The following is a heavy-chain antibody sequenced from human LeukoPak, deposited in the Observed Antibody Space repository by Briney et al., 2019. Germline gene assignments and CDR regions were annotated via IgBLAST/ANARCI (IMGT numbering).Heavy chain of an antibody. CDR2: IYYSGST. J-gene: IGHJ4*02. V-gene: IGHV4-38-2*02. CDR1: GYSISSGYY. D-gene: IGHD3-9*01. CDR3: ARHEGGYYDILTGYYPTFFDY. Sequence: SETLSLTCTVSGYSISSGYYWGWIRQPPGKGLEWIGSIYYSGSTYYNPSLKSRVTISVDTSKNQFSLKLSSVTAADTAVYYCARHEGGYYDILTGYYPTFFDYWGQGTLVTVSS.